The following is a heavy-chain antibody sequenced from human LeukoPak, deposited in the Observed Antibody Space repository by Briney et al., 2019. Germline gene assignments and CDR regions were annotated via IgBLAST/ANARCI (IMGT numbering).Heavy chain of an antibody. J-gene: IGHJ4*02. CDR3: ARVQYDFWSGHTSGYYFDY. V-gene: IGHV4-4*07. D-gene: IGHD3-3*01. CDR1: GGSISSYY. Sequence: SETLSLTCTVSGGSISSYYWSWIRQPAGKGLEWIGRIYTSGSTNYNPSLKSRVTMSVDTSKNQFSLKLSSVTAADTAVYYCARVQYDFWSGHTSGYYFDYWGQGTLVTVSS. CDR2: IYTSGST.